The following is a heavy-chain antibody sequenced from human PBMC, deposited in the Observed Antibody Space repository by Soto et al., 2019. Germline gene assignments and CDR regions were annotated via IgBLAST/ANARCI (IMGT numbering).Heavy chain of an antibody. J-gene: IGHJ4*02. Sequence: QVQLQQWGAGLLKPSETLSLTCAVYGGSFSGYYWSWIRQPPGKGLEWIGELNHSGSTIYNPSLESRVTISVDTSKNQFSLKLSSVTAADTAVYYCARVQWFGMDGRYWGQGTLVTVSS. CDR1: GGSFSGYY. CDR2: LNHSGST. CDR3: ARVQWFGMDGRY. D-gene: IGHD3-10*01. V-gene: IGHV4-34*02.